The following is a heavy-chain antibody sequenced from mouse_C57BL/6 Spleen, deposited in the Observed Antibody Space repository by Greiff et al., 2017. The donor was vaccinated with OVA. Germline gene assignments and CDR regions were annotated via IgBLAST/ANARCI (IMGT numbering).Heavy chain of an antibody. CDR3: ARQGDDGYYVAWFAY. Sequence: EVKLVESGGGLVKPGGSLKLSCAASGFTFSDYGMHWVRQAPEKGLEWVAYISSGSSTIYYADTVKGRFTISRDNAKNTLFLQMTSLRSEDTAMYYCARQGDDGYYVAWFAYWGQGTLVTVSA. CDR1: GFTFSDYG. J-gene: IGHJ3*01. D-gene: IGHD2-3*01. V-gene: IGHV5-17*01. CDR2: ISSGSSTI.